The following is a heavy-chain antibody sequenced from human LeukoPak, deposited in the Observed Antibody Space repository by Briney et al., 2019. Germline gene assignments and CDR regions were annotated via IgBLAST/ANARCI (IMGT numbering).Heavy chain of an antibody. V-gene: IGHV3-21*01. J-gene: IGHJ3*01. D-gene: IGHD1-26*01. CDR2: IFTIISYI. CDR3: ARGGIKEWELLAPY. Sequence: SIFTIISYIYYADSVKGRFTISSDNAKNSLYLQMNSLRAEDTAVYYCARGGIKEWELLAPYWGQGTMVTVSS.